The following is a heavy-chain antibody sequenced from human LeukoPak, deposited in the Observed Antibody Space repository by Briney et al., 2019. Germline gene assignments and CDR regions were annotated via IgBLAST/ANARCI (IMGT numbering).Heavy chain of an antibody. Sequence: GGSLRLSCAASGFTISSYEMNWVRQAPGKGLEWVSYISSSGSTIYYADSVKGRFTISRDNAKNSLYLQMNSLRAEDTAVYYCARGLAAAGTLAAYWGQGTLVTVSS. V-gene: IGHV3-48*03. CDR3: ARGLAAAGTLAAY. CDR2: ISSSGSTI. CDR1: GFTISSYE. D-gene: IGHD6-13*01. J-gene: IGHJ4*02.